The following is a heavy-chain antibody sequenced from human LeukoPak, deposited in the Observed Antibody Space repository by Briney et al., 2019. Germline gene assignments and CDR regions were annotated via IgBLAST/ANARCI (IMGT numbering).Heavy chain of an antibody. V-gene: IGHV3-23*01. D-gene: IGHD6-19*01. CDR3: AKDRGSGWYVAFDY. CDR2: ISATGGST. CDR1: GFTFSTYA. Sequence: GSLRLSCTASGFTFSTYAMSWVRQAPEKGLEWVSTISATGGSTYYADSVKGQFTISRDNSKSTLFLQMNSLRAEDTAVHYCAKDRGSGWYVAFDYWGQGTLVPVSS. J-gene: IGHJ4*02.